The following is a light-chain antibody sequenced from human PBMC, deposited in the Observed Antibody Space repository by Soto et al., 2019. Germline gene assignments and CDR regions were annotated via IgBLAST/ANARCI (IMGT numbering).Light chain of an antibody. CDR1: SSDVGGYNY. V-gene: IGLV2-14*01. J-gene: IGLJ1*01. CDR3: SSYTSSITHV. CDR2: DVS. Sequence: QSVLTQPASVSGSPGQSITISCTGTSSDVGGYNYVSWHQQHPGKAPKLPIYDVSSRPSGVSNRFSASKSGNTASLTISGLQAEDEADYYCSSYTSSITHVFGTGTKVT.